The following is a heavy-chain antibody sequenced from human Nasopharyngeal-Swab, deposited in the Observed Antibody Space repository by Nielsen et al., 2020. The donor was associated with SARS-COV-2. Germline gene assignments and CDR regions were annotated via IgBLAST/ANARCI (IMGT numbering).Heavy chain of an antibody. D-gene: IGHD6-19*01. CDR3: ARLSGWYLSLAFVY. V-gene: IGHV3-48*02. J-gene: IGHJ4*02. CDR1: GFTFSSYS. Sequence: GGSLRLSCAASGFTFSSYSMNWVRQAPGKGLEWVSYISSSSSTIYCADSVKGRFTISRDNAKNSLYLQMNSLRDEDTAVYYCARLSGWYLSLAFVYWGQGTLVTVSS. CDR2: ISSSSSTI.